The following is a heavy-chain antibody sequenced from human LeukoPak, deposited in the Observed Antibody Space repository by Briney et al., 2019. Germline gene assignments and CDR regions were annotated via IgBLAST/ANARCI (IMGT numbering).Heavy chain of an antibody. D-gene: IGHD3-22*01. CDR2: ISGSGGST. CDR1: GFTFSNYA. Sequence: PGGSLRLSCAASGFTFSNYAMSWVRQAPGKGLEWVSSISGSGGSTYYADSVKGRFTISRDNSKNTLYLQMNSLRAEDTAVYYCAKRRSDSSGYYFDYWGQGTLVTVSS. CDR3: AKRRSDSSGYYFDY. J-gene: IGHJ4*02. V-gene: IGHV3-23*01.